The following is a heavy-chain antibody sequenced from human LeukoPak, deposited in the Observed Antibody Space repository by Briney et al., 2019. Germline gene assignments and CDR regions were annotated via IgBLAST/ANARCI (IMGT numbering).Heavy chain of an antibody. D-gene: IGHD1-26*01. CDR3: ARAFGSYYEYNYYYYYMDV. Sequence: GGSLRLSCAASGFTFSTYNMNWVRQAPGKGLEWVSSITTSSSYIYYADSVKGRFSISRDNAKNTLYLQMNSLRAEDTAVYYCARAFGSYYEYNYYYYYMDVWGKGATVTVSS. J-gene: IGHJ6*03. V-gene: IGHV3-21*01. CDR1: GFTFSTYN. CDR2: ITTSSSYI.